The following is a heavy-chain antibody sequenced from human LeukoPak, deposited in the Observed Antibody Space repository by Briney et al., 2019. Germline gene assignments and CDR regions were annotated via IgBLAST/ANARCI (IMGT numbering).Heavy chain of an antibody. D-gene: IGHD5-24*01. Sequence: GGSLRLSCAASGFTFTTYWLGWVRQPPGKGLEWVANIKQDGTEKYYVDSVKGRFTISRDNAKNSLYLQMNSLRAEDTAVYYCARDGYNSFLFDYWGQGTLVTVSS. CDR2: IKQDGTEK. J-gene: IGHJ4*02. CDR1: GFTFTTYW. CDR3: ARDGYNSFLFDY. V-gene: IGHV3-7*01.